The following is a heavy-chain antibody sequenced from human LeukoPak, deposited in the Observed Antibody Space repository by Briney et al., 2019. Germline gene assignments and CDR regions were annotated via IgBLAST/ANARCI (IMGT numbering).Heavy chain of an antibody. CDR1: GYTFTSYY. CDR3: ARDRQSIAPYYYGSGSYERELVY. D-gene: IGHD3-10*01. Sequence: GASVTVSCKASGYTFTSYYMHWVRQAPGQGLEWMGIINPSGGSTSYAQKFQGRVTMTRDTSTSTVYMELSSLRSEDTAVYYCARDRQSIAPYYYGSGSYERELVYWGQGTLVTVSS. J-gene: IGHJ4*02. V-gene: IGHV1-46*01. CDR2: INPSGGST.